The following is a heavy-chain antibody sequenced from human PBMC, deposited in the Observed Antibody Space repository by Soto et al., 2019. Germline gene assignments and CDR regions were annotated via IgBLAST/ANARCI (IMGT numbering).Heavy chain of an antibody. CDR2: ISGSGGST. V-gene: IGHV3-23*01. J-gene: IGHJ6*03. CDR3: AKGPPLTFTARYYYYMDV. Sequence: GGSLGLSFAAYGVSFSSYAMSWFRQAPGKGLEWVSAISGSGGSTYYADSVKGRFTISRDNSKNTLYLQMNSLRAEDTAVYYCAKGPPLTFTARYYYYMDVWGKGTTVTVSS. D-gene: IGHD2-21*02. CDR1: GVSFSSYA.